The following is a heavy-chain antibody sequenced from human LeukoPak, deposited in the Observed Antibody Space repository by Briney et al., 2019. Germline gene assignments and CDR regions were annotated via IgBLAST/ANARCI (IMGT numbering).Heavy chain of an antibody. V-gene: IGHV1-2*02. Sequence: TSVNVSFKSSVYTGTVYYRHWVRQAPGQRLEWMVWMNPNIGGTTYAQKFQGRVTMPRDTSISTAYMELSRPRSADTAVYYCARVPRGYCSGGSCYTPGYFQHWGQGTLVTVSS. D-gene: IGHD2-15*01. J-gene: IGHJ1*01. CDR1: VYTGTVYY. CDR2: MNPNIGGT. CDR3: ARVPRGYCSGGSCYTPGYFQH.